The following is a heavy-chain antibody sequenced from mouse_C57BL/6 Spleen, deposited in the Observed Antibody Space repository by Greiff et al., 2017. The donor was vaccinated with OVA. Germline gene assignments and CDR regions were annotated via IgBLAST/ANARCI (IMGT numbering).Heavy chain of an antibody. CDR2: IYPRSGNT. D-gene: IGHD2-1*01. Sequence: QVQLQQSGAELARPGASVKLSCKASGYTFTSYGISWVKQSTGQGLEWIGEIYPRSGNTYYNEKFKGKATLTADKSSSTAYMELRSLTSEDSAVYFCAREGGNYGAMDYWGQGTSVTVSS. CDR3: AREGGNYGAMDY. J-gene: IGHJ4*01. CDR1: GYTFTSYG. V-gene: IGHV1-81*01.